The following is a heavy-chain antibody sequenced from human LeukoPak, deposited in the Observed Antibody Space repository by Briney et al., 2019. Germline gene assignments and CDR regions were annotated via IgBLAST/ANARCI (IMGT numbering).Heavy chain of an antibody. J-gene: IGHJ3*02. D-gene: IGHD4-17*01. CDR3: ARWMSVFTVTTESNAGAFDI. V-gene: IGHV4-30-2*01. CDR2: IYHSGST. CDR1: GGSISSGGCS. Sequence: PSETLSLTCAVSGGSISSGGCSWSWIRQPPGQGLEWIVYIYHSGSTYYNPSLKSRVTISVDRSKNQFSLKLSSVTAADTAVYYCARWMSVFTVTTESNAGAFDIWGQGTMVTVSS.